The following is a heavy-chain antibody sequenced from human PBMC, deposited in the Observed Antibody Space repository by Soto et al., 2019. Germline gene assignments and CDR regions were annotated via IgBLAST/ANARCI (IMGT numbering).Heavy chain of an antibody. J-gene: IGHJ5*02. V-gene: IGHV1-46*01. CDR3: ARDRVDCSGGNCWRSVEDT. CDR1: GYTFTSYY. D-gene: IGHD2-15*01. CDR2: IDPSGGGT. Sequence: GASVKVSCKASGYTFTSYYMHWVRQAPGQGLEWMGIIDPSGGGTSYAQKFQGRLTMTRDTSTGTVYMELSSLRSEDTAVYYCARDRVDCSGGNCWRSVEDTWGQGTLVTVSS.